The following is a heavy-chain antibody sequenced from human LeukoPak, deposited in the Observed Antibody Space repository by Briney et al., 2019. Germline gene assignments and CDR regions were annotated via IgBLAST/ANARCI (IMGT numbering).Heavy chain of an antibody. CDR1: GFTFSSYA. J-gene: IGHJ4*02. CDR2: IRGNGDRT. V-gene: IGHV3-23*01. CDR3: ARDYGRSWYFTDY. Sequence: GGSLRLSCAASGFTFSSYAMTWVRQAPGKGLEWVSTIRGNGDRTHYADPVKGRFTISRDNSKNTLYLQMNSLRAEDTAVYYCARDYGRSWYFTDYWGQGTLVTVSS. D-gene: IGHD6-13*01.